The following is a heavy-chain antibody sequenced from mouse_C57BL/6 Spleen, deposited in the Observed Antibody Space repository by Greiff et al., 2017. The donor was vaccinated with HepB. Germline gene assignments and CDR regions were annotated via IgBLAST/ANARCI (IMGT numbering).Heavy chain of an antibody. CDR1: GYTFTSYG. V-gene: IGHV1-81*01. J-gene: IGHJ1*03. D-gene: IGHD2-5*01. CDR3: ARPYSNSWYFDV. Sequence: QVHVKQSGAELARPGASVKLSCKASGYTFTSYGISWVKQRTGQGLEWIGEIYPRSGNTYYNEKFKGKATLTADKSSSTAYMELRSLTSEDSAVYFCARPYSNSWYFDVWGTGTTVTVSS. CDR2: IYPRSGNT.